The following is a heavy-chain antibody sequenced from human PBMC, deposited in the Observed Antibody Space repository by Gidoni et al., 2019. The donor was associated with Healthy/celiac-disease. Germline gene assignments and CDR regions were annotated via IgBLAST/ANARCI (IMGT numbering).Heavy chain of an antibody. V-gene: IGHV4-31*03. CDR3: ARDDHYYDSSGYYGPQLDY. J-gene: IGHJ4*02. D-gene: IGHD3-22*01. Sequence: QVPLQESGPGLVKPSQTLSLPCTFSGCSITSGGSYWIWIRQPPGKGLEWIGYIYYSGSTYYNPSLKSRVTISVDTSKNQFSLKLSSVTAADTAVYYCARDDHYYDSSGYYGPQLDYWGQGTLVTVSS. CDR1: GCSITSGGSY. CDR2: IYYSGST.